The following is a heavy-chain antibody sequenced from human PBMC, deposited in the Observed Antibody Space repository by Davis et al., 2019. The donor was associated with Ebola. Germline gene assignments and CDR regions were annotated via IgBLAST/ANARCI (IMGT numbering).Heavy chain of an antibody. CDR1: GFTFSSYS. Sequence: PGGSLRLSCAASGFTFSSYSMNWVRQAPGKGLEWIGEINHSGSTNYNPSLKSRVTISVDTSKNQFSLKLSSVTAADTAVYYCARVWCGSSCEFDYWGQGTLVTVSS. J-gene: IGHJ4*02. CDR3: ARVWCGSSCEFDY. CDR2: INHSGST. D-gene: IGHD6-13*01. V-gene: IGHV4-34*01.